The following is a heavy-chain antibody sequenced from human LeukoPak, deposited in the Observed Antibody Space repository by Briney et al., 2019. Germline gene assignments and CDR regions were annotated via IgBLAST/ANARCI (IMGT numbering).Heavy chain of an antibody. CDR2: INHSGST. V-gene: IGHV4-34*01. CDR1: GGSFSGYY. J-gene: IGHJ5*02. D-gene: IGHD2-2*01. Sequence: SETLSLTCAVYGGSFSGYYWSWIRQPPGKGLEWIGEINHSGSTNYNPSLKSRVTISVDTSKNQFSLKLSSVTAADTAVYYCARAVPATKWSNWFDPWGQGTLVTVSS. CDR3: ARAVPATKWSNWFDP.